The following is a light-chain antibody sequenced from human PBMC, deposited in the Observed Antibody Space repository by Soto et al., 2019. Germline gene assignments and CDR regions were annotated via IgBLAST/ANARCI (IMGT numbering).Light chain of an antibody. V-gene: IGKV1D-16*01. CDR3: QQYNRYPRT. CDR2: AAS. CDR1: QGISSW. Sequence: IQMTQSPSSLSASVGDRVTITCRASQGISSWLAWYQQKPEKAPKSLIYAASSLQSGVPSRFIGSGSGTDFTLPISSLQPEDFATYYCQQYNRYPRTFGGGTKVEIK. J-gene: IGKJ4*01.